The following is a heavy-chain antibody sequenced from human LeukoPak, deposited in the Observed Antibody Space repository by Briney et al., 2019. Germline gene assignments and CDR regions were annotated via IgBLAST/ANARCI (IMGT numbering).Heavy chain of an antibody. V-gene: IGHV4-30-4*08. Sequence: PSQTLSLTCTVSGGSISSGDYYWSWIRQPPGKGLEWIGYIYHSGSTYYNPSLKSRVTISVDRSKNQFSLKLSSVTAADTAVYYCARAAAGPTRHDYYYYYMDVWGKGTTVTVSS. CDR3: ARAAAGPTRHDYYYYYMDV. CDR1: GGSISSGDYY. CDR2: IYHSGST. J-gene: IGHJ6*03. D-gene: IGHD6-13*01.